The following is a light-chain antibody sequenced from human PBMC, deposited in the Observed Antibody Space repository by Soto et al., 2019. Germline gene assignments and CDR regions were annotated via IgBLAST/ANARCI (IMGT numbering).Light chain of an antibody. CDR1: QGISSY. Sequence: AIRMTQSPSSFSASTGDRVTITCRASQGISSYLAWYQQKPGKAPKLLIYAASTLQSGVPSRFSGSGSGTDFTLTISCLQSEDFATYYSQQYYRYPRSFGQGTKVEIK. J-gene: IGKJ1*01. CDR2: AAS. CDR3: QQYYRYPRS. V-gene: IGKV1-8*01.